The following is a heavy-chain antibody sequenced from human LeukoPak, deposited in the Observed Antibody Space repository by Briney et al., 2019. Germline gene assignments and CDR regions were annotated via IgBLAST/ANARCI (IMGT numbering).Heavy chain of an antibody. CDR1: GFSFSNHG. D-gene: IGHD3-10*01. CDR2: VSASGAST. CDR3: ARQHTAWFVDY. Sequence: GGSLRLSCAASGFSFSNHGMSWVRQAPGKGLEWVSGVSASGASTYSEDSVKGRFIISRDNSKNTVFLQMNSLRAEDTAVYYCARQHTAWFVDYWGQGILVTVSS. V-gene: IGHV3-23*01. J-gene: IGHJ4*02.